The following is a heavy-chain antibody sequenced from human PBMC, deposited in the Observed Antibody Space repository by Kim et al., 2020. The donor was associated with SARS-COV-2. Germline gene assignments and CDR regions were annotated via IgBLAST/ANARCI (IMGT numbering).Heavy chain of an antibody. Sequence: ASVKVSCKASGYTFTYYAIHWLRQAPGQGLEWMGWINTDNGNTKCSQKFQGRVTITRDTSASTAYMDLSSLRSEDTSVYYCARSWATTKNYDFWTGYFDSWGQGTLVTVSS. V-gene: IGHV1-3*04. J-gene: IGHJ4*02. CDR2: INTDNGNT. D-gene: IGHD3-3*01. CDR3: ARSWATTKNYDFWTGYFDS. CDR1: GYTFTYYA.